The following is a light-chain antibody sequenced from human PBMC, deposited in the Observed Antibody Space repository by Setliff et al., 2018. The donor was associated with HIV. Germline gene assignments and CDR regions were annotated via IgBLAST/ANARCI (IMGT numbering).Light chain of an antibody. CDR3: CSYVGSTTRVV. Sequence: QSVLTQPASVSGSPGQSITISCTGSRSDVGSYNLVSWYQQYPGKAPKIMIYEVTKRPSGVSNRFSGSKSGNTAPLTISGLQAEDEADYYCCSYVGSTTRVVFGGGTKVTVL. V-gene: IGLV2-23*02. J-gene: IGLJ2*01. CDR2: EVT. CDR1: RSDVGSYNL.